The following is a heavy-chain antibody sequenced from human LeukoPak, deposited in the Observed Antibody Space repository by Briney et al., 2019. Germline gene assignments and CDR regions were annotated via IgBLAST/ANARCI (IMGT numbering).Heavy chain of an antibody. D-gene: IGHD2-21*02. V-gene: IGHV4-34*01. Sequence: SETLSLTCAVYGGSFSGYYWSWIRQPPGKGLEWIGEINHSGSTNYNPSLKSRVTISVDTSKNQFSLKLSSVTAADTAVYYCASAYCGGDCAPYWYFDLWGRGTLVTVSS. CDR2: INHSGST. CDR3: ASAYCGGDCAPYWYFDL. J-gene: IGHJ2*01. CDR1: GGSFSGYY.